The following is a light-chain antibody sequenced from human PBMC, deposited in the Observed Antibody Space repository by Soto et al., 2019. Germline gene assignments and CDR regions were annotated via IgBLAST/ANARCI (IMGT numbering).Light chain of an antibody. Sequence: IVLTQSPDTLSLSPGERATLSCRASQSVSRTYLSWYQQKPVQAPRLLLFGASSRATGIPDRFSGSGSGTNFTLTISRLEHDDFALYFCTQHSSSPMTFGQGTKVEIK. J-gene: IGKJ1*01. CDR1: QSVSRTY. V-gene: IGKV3-20*01. CDR2: GAS. CDR3: TQHSSSPMT.